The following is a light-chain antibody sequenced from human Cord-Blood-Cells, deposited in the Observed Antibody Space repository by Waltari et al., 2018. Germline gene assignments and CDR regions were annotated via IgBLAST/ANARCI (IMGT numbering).Light chain of an antibody. Sequence: EIVLTPSPATLSLSHGERATFPCRASQSVSSYLAWYQQKPGQAPRLLIYDASNRATGIPARFSGSGSGTDFTLTISSLEPEDFAVYYCQQRSNWALTFGGGTKVEIK. J-gene: IGKJ4*01. V-gene: IGKV3-11*01. CDR1: QSVSSY. CDR3: QQRSNWALT. CDR2: DAS.